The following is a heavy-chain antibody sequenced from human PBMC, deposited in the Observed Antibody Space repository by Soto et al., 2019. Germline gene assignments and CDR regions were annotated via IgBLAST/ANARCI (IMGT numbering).Heavy chain of an antibody. Sequence: GASVKVSCKVSGFTLNELSMHWVRQAPGKGLEWMGGFDPEDGETIYAQKFQGRVTITADKSTSTAYMEPSSLRSEDTAVYYCAGAGVLSPGSSGYYGVFDYWGQGTLVTVPQ. D-gene: IGHD3-22*01. CDR3: AGAGVLSPGSSGYYGVFDY. J-gene: IGHJ4*02. V-gene: IGHV1-24*01. CDR1: GFTLNELS. CDR2: FDPEDGET.